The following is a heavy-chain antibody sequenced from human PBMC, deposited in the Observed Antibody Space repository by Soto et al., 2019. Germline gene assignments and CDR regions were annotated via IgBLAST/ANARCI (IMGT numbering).Heavy chain of an antibody. CDR3: ARDAPRCSGGSCFDF. Sequence: EVQLVESGGGLVQPGGSLRLSCAASGFTFSSYSMNWVRQAPGKGLEWVSYINSGSSTIYYADSVKGRFTISRDNAKNSRYLPMNSLRAEDTAVYYCARDAPRCSGGSCFDFWGQGTLVTVSS. D-gene: IGHD2-15*01. CDR2: INSGSSTI. CDR1: GFTFSSYS. V-gene: IGHV3-48*01. J-gene: IGHJ4*02.